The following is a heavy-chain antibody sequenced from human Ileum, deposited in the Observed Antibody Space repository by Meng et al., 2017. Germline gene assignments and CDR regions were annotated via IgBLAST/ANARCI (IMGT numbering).Heavy chain of an antibody. D-gene: IGHD4/OR15-4a*01. CDR3: AKAADGGNYRSWYFNL. CDR2: SYYGGIT. V-gene: IGHV4-31*01. CDR1: AGSIISGADC. Sequence: LQALELALLKPSRTMSIDCNVSAGSIISGADCCCWIRQHRGEGLGCIGYSYYGGITYYSPYVKSLATITVDRSKNQFSLRLKSVTAADTAVYYCAKAADGGNYRSWYFNLWGRGTLVTVSS. J-gene: IGHJ2*01.